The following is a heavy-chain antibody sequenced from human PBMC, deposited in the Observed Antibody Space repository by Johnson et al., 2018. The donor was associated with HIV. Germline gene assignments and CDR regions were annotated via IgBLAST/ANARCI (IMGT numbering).Heavy chain of an antibody. CDR1: GFTVSSNY. CDR2: INSDGSRT. Sequence: VQLVESGGGLVQPGGSLRLSCAASGFTVSSNYMSWVRQVAGKGLVWVARINSDGSRTNYADSVKGRFTISRDSSKNTLYLQMNSLRVEDTAVYYCARGSRYTYDNDDAYLLHAFDFWGQGTMVTVSS. CDR3: ARGSRYTYDNDDAYLLHAFDF. J-gene: IGHJ3*01. V-gene: IGHV3-66*02. D-gene: IGHD3-22*01.